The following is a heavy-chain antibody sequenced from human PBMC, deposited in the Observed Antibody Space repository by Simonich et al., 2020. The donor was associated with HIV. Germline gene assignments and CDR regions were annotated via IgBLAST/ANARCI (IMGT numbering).Heavy chain of an antibody. CDR1: GGSFSGYY. D-gene: IGHD5-12*01. J-gene: IGHJ4*02. Sequence: QVQLQQWGAGLLKPSETLSLTCAVYGGSFSGYYRGWIRQPPGKGLEWIGEINHSVSTDYNPSLKSRGTISVDTSKNQFSLKLSSVTAADTALYYCARRTGYDLDYWGQGTLVTVSS. V-gene: IGHV4-34*01. CDR2: INHSVST. CDR3: ARRTGYDLDY.